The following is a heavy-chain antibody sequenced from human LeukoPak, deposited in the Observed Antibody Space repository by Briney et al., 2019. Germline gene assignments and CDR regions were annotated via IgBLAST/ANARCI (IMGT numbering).Heavy chain of an antibody. Sequence: SETLSLTCTVSGGSISSYYWTWIRQPPGKGLELIGFIYYSGSPNYNPSLKSRVTISVDTSKNQFSLKLSSVTAADTAVYYCARSRYCSTTTCYGDIDYWGQGTLVTVSS. CDR1: GGSISSYY. CDR2: IYYSGSP. V-gene: IGHV4-59*08. J-gene: IGHJ4*02. CDR3: ARSRYCSTTTCYGDIDY. D-gene: IGHD2-2*01.